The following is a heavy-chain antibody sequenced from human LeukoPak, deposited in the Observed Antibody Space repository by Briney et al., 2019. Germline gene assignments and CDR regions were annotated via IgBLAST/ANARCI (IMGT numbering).Heavy chain of an antibody. Sequence: ASVKVSCKASGYTFTGHYMHWVRQAPGQGLEWMGWINPKSGGTNYAQKFQGRVTMTRDTSISTAYMEVTRLRSDDTAVYYCARDAIAATGRHYYYYYSMDVWGKGTTVTASS. CDR2: INPKSGGT. J-gene: IGHJ6*03. CDR1: GYTFTGHY. V-gene: IGHV1-2*02. CDR3: ARDAIAATGRHYYYYYSMDV. D-gene: IGHD6-13*01.